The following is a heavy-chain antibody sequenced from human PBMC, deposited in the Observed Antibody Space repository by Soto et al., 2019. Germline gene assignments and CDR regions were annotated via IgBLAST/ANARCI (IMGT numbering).Heavy chain of an antibody. J-gene: IGHJ4*02. Sequence: QVQLVESGGGVAQPGRSLRLSCAVSGFTFSDYGMHWVRQAPGKGLEWVAVVSYDGSYKYYADSVKGRFTVSRDLSGNTLFLQMNSLRLEDTAVYFCAKEMYPRTVLDSSSPWGDYGGQGTLVAVSS. CDR3: AKEMYPRTVLDSSSPWGDY. CDR2: VSYDGSYK. D-gene: IGHD6-6*01. V-gene: IGHV3-30*18. CDR1: GFTFSDYG.